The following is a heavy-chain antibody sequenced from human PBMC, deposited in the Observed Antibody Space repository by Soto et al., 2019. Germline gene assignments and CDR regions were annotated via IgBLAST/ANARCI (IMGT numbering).Heavy chain of an antibody. D-gene: IGHD3-16*01. V-gene: IGHV3-21*01. CDR2: ISSSSSYI. J-gene: IGHJ4*02. CDR1: GFTFSSYS. Sequence: GGSLGLSCAASGFTFSSYSMNWVRQAPGKGLEWVSSISSSSSYIYYADSVKGRFTISRDNAKNSLYLQMNSLRAEDTAVYYCARESPGEWRYLGQGTLVTVSS. CDR3: ARESPGEWRY.